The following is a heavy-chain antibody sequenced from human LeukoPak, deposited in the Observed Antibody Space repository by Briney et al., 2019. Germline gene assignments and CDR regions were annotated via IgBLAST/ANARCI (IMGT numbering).Heavy chain of an antibody. J-gene: IGHJ4*02. CDR1: GFTFSSYE. V-gene: IGHV3-48*03. CDR2: ISGSGVTM. CDR3: AKSCCSISSSYDGFDY. Sequence: PGGSLRLSCAASGFTFSSYEMNWVRQAPGRGLEWVSYISGSGVTMYYADSVKGRFTISRDNSKNTLYLQMNSLRAEDTAVYYCAKSCCSISSSYDGFDYWGPGTLVTVSS. D-gene: IGHD2-2*01.